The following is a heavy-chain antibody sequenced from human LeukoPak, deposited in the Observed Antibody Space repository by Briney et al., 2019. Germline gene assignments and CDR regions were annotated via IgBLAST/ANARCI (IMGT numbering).Heavy chain of an antibody. V-gene: IGHV3-30*04. CDR3: ARDPLVPTRWYYYDSSGRYGMDV. CDR1: GFTFSSYA. CDR2: ISYDGSNK. D-gene: IGHD3-22*01. Sequence: AGGSLRLSCAASGFTFSSYAMHWVRQAPGKGLEWVAVISYDGSNKYYADSVKGRFTISRDNPKNTLYLQMNSLRAEDTAVYYCARDPLVPTRWYYYDSSGRYGMDVWGQGTTVTVSS. J-gene: IGHJ6*02.